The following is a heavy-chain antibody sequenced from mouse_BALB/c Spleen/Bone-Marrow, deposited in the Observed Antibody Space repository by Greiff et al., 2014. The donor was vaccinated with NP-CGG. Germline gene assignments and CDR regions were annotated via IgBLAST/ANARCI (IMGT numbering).Heavy chain of an antibody. D-gene: IGHD2-14*01. CDR2: IDPANGNT. Sequence: EVQLEESGAELVKPGASVKLSCTASGFYIKDTYMHWVKQRPEQGLEWIGRIDPANGNTKYDPKFQGKATITADTSSNTVFLQLSSRTSDDAAVYYCARYRLGAYFDYWGQGTTLTVSS. V-gene: IGHV14-3*02. CDR1: GFYIKDTY. J-gene: IGHJ2*01. CDR3: ARYRLGAYFDY.